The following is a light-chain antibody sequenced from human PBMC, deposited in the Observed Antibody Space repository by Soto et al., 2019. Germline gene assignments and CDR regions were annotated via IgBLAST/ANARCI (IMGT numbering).Light chain of an antibody. Sequence: SVLTQPGSVSGSPGQSITISCTGTSSDVGGYNYVSWYQHHPGKAPKRMIHDVSNRPSGVSNRFSGSKSGNTASLTISGLQAEDEADYYCSSYIPNNSTYVFGTGTKVTVL. J-gene: IGLJ1*01. CDR3: SSYIPNNSTYV. CDR1: SSDVGGYNY. V-gene: IGLV2-14*03. CDR2: DVS.